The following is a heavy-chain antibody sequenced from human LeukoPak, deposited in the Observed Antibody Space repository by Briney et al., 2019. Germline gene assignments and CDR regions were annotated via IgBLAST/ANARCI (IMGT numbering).Heavy chain of an antibody. CDR3: ARGYCSGGSCLGHFDY. Sequence: GGSLRLSCAASGFTVSSNYMSWVRQAPGKGLEWVSVIYSGGSTYYADFVKGRFTISRDNSKNTLYLQMNSLRAEDTAVYYCARGYCSGGSCLGHFDYWGQGTLVTVSS. CDR1: GFTVSSNY. D-gene: IGHD2-15*01. V-gene: IGHV3-66*01. J-gene: IGHJ4*02. CDR2: IYSGGST.